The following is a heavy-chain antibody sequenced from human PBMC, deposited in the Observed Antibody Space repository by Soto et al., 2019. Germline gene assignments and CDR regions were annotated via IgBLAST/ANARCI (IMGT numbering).Heavy chain of an antibody. CDR3: AREQLIAARRYNWFDP. D-gene: IGHD6-6*01. V-gene: IGHV4-34*01. J-gene: IGHJ5*02. CDR1: GGSFSGYY. CDR2: INHSGST. Sequence: SETLSLTCAVYGGSFSGYYWSWIRQPPGKGLEWIGEINHSGSTNYNPSLKSRVTISVDTSKNQFSLKLSSVTAADTAVYYCAREQLIAARRYNWFDPWGQGTLVTVSS.